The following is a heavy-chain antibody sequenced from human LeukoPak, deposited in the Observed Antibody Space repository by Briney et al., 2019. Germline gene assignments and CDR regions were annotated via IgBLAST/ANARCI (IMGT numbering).Heavy chain of an antibody. CDR3: VRHRPHNWFDP. CDR2: IKPDSGET. CDR1: GYTFSGYY. V-gene: IGHV1-2*02. Sequence: ASVKVSCKGSGYTFSGYYIHWVRQAPGQGLEGRGLIKPDSGETNYAQKFRGRGTMTRDTSITTAYMELNRLTSDDTAVYYCVRHRPHNWFDPWGQGTLVTVSS. J-gene: IGHJ5*02.